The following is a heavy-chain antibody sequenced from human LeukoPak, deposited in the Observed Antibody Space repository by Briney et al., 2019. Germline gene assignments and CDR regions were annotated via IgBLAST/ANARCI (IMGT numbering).Heavy chain of an antibody. CDR3: ARGHEVRGGIGYYYYYYMDV. CDR2: INHSGST. Sequence: PSETLSLTCAVYGGSFSGYYWSWIRQPPGKGLEWIGEINHSGSTNYNPSLKSRVTISVDTSKNQFSLKLSSVTAADTAVYYCARGHEVRGGIGYYYYYYMDVWGKGTTVTVSS. CDR1: GGSFSGYY. J-gene: IGHJ6*03. D-gene: IGHD3-10*01. V-gene: IGHV4-34*01.